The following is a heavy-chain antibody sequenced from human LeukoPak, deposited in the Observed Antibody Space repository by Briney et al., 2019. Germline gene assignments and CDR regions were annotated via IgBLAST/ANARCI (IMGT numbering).Heavy chain of an antibody. Sequence: GRSLRLSCAASGFTFSSYGMHWVRQAPGKGLEWVAVIWYDGSNKYYADSVKDRFTISRDNSKNTLYLQMNSLRAEDTAVYYCARQPAGDYWFDPWGQGTLVTVSS. CDR3: ARQPAGDYWFDP. V-gene: IGHV3-33*01. D-gene: IGHD2-21*02. CDR1: GFTFSSYG. J-gene: IGHJ5*02. CDR2: IWYDGSNK.